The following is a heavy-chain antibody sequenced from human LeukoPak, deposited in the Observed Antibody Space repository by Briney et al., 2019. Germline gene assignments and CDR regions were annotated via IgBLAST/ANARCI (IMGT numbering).Heavy chain of an antibody. V-gene: IGHV3-23*01. CDR2: ISGSGGST. CDR3: AKDIGPPMYYDFWSGYYAYYYGMDV. CDR1: GFTFSSYA. J-gene: IGHJ6*02. Sequence: GGSLRLSCAASGFTFSSYAMSWVRQAPGKGLEWVSAISGSGGSTYYADSVKGRFTIFRDNSKNTLYLQMNSLRAEDTAVYYCAKDIGPPMYYDFWSGYYAYYYGMDVWGQGTTVTVSS. D-gene: IGHD3-3*01.